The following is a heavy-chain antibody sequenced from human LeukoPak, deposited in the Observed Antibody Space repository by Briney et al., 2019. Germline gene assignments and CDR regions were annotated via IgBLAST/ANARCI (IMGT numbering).Heavy chain of an antibody. CDR2: ISSSTTYI. Sequence: PGGSLRLSCAASGFSFSRYSLSWVRQAPGKGLEWISLISSSTTYIYYADSVKGRFTISRDNAKNTLYLQMNSLRAEDTAVYYCAREGYSYGYRNYFDYWGQGTLVTVSS. CDR3: AREGYSYGYRNYFDY. D-gene: IGHD5-18*01. V-gene: IGHV3-21*01. CDR1: GFSFSRYS. J-gene: IGHJ4*02.